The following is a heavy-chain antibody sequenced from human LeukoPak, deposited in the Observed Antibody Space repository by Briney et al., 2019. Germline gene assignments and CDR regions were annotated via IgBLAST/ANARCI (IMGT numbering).Heavy chain of an antibody. CDR3: ASRLVVPAAMPKGQTDY. J-gene: IGHJ4*02. Sequence: GASVKVSCKASGYTFTGYYMHWVRQAPGQGLEWMGWINPNSGGTNYAQKFQGRVTMTRDTSISTAYMELSRLRSDDTAVYYCASRLVVPAAMPKGQTDYWGQGTLVTVSS. CDR1: GYTFTGYY. D-gene: IGHD2-2*01. V-gene: IGHV1-2*02. CDR2: INPNSGGT.